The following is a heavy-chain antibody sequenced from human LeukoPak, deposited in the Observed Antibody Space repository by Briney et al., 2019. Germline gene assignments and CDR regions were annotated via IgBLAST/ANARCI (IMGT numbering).Heavy chain of an antibody. J-gene: IGHJ4*02. Sequence: PSETLSLTCTVSAASTTSYYWSWIRQPPGKGLEWIGNTHYSESTNYNSSLKSRVTILLDTSKNQFSLKLTSVTAADTGVYYCATIAGSSSYWGQRTLVTVSS. CDR1: AASTTSYY. CDR3: ATIAGSSSY. D-gene: IGHD6-6*01. V-gene: IGHV4-59*08. CDR2: THYSEST.